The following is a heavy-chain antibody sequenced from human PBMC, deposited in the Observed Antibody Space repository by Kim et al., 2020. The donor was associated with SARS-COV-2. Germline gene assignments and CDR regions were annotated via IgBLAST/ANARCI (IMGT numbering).Heavy chain of an antibody. CDR3: VKDIGQFARGYFDS. CDR1: GFTFGDYA. J-gene: IGHJ4*02. V-gene: IGHV3-9*01. CDR2: ISWNSGNI. Sequence: GGSLRLSCAASGFTFGDYAIHWVRQVPGKGLEWVSGISWNSGNIGYVDSVKGRFTISRDNSKNSLYLQMNSLRAEDTALYYCVKDIGQFARGYFDSWGQGTLVTVSS. D-gene: IGHD3-10*01.